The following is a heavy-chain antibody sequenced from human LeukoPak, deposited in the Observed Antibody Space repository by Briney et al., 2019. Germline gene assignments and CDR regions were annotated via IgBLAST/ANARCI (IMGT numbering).Heavy chain of an antibody. CDR2: ISYDGSNK. V-gene: IGHV3-30-3*01. Sequence: GGSLRPSCAASGFTFSSYAMHWVRQAPGKGLEWVAVISYDGSNKYYADSVKGRFTISRDNSKNTLYLQMNSLKTEDTAVYYCTTDLLDQPSSSWYFGDIDYWGLGTLVTVSS. CDR1: GFTFSSYA. CDR3: TTDLLDQPSSSWYFGDIDY. D-gene: IGHD6-13*01. J-gene: IGHJ4*02.